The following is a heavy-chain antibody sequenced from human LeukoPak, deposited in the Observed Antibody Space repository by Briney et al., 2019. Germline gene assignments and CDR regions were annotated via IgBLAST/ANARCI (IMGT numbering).Heavy chain of an antibody. Sequence: ASVKVSCKASGGTFSSYAISWVRQAPGQGLEWMGWINPNSGGTKYEQKFQGRVTLTRDTSITTAYMDLSRLTFDDTAIYYCATTSGFWSGGGGIWGQGTLVTVSS. CDR2: INPNSGGT. V-gene: IGHV1-2*02. CDR3: ATTSGFWSGGGGI. CDR1: GGTFSSYA. D-gene: IGHD3-3*01. J-gene: IGHJ4*02.